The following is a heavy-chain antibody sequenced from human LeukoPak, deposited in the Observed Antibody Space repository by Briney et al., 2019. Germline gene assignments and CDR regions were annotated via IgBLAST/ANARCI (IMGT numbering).Heavy chain of an antibody. Sequence: GGSLRLSCAASGFTFSSYWMSWVRQAPGKGLEWVANIKQDGSEKYYVDSVKRRFTISRDNAKNSLYLQMNSLRAEDTAVYYCARSHYDFWSGFDVPYYWGQGTLVTVSS. D-gene: IGHD3-3*01. CDR1: GFTFSSYW. CDR3: ARSHYDFWSGFDVPYY. J-gene: IGHJ4*02. V-gene: IGHV3-7*01. CDR2: IKQDGSEK.